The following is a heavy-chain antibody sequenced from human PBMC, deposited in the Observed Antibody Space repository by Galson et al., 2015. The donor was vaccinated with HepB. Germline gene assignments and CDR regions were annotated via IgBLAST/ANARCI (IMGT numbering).Heavy chain of an antibody. CDR3: ARAVDTAMAPYYFDY. D-gene: IGHD5-18*01. CDR2: IIPIFGTA. CDR1: GGTFSSYA. J-gene: IGHJ4*02. V-gene: IGHV1-69*06. Sequence: SVKVSCKASGGTFSSYAISWVRQAPGQGLEWMGGIIPIFGTANYAQKYQGRVTITADKSTSTAYMELSSLRSEDTAVYYCARAVDTAMAPYYFDYWGQGTLVTVSS.